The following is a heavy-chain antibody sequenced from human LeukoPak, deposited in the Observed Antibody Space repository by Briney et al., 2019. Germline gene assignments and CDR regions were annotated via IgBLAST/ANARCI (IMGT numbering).Heavy chain of an antibody. J-gene: IGHJ6*02. CDR3: ANLGYCTNGVCPPPGMDV. V-gene: IGHV3-23*01. Sequence: GGSLRLSCAASGLTFSSYAMSWVRQAPGKGLEWVSAISGSGGSTYYADSVKGRFTISRDNSKNTLYLQMNCLRAEDTAVYYCANLGYCTNGVCPPPGMDVWGQGTTVTASS. D-gene: IGHD2-8*01. CDR1: GLTFSSYA. CDR2: ISGSGGST.